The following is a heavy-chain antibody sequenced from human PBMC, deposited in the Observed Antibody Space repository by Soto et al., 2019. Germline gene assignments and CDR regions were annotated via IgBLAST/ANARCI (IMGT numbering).Heavy chain of an antibody. CDR2: VYYRGST. V-gene: IGHV4-59*01. D-gene: IGHD3-10*01. J-gene: IGHJ2*01. CDR3: ARTYYYGAGRWFFDL. Sequence: WIWIRQPPGKGLEWIGYVYYRGSTNYNPSLKSRVTILVDTSKNQFSLRLSSVTAADTAVYHCARTYYYGAGRWFFDLWGRGTLVTVSS.